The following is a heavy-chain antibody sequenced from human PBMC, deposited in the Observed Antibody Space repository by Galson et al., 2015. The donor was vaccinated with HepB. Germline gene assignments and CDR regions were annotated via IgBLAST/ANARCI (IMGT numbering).Heavy chain of an antibody. D-gene: IGHD5-18*01. CDR1: GYTFASYA. CDR2: INAGNGNT. CDR3: ARAHVDTAMVTAFDY. J-gene: IGHJ4*02. Sequence: SVKVSCKASGYTFASYAMHWVRQAPGQRLEWMGWINAGNGNTKYSQKFQGRVTITRDTSASTAYMELSSLRSEDTAVYYCARAHVDTAMVTAFDYWGQGALVTVSS. V-gene: IGHV1-3*01.